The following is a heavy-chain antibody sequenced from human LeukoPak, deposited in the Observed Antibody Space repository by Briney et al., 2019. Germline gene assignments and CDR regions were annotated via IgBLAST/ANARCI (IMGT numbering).Heavy chain of an antibody. D-gene: IGHD3-22*01. V-gene: IGHV3-15*01. CDR2: IKSKTDGGTT. J-gene: IGHJ4*02. Sequence: PGGSLRLSCAASGFTFSNAWMSWVRQAPGKGLEWVGRIKSKTDGGTTDYAAPVKGRFTISRDDSKNTLYLQMNSLKTEDTAVYYCTFAMYYYDSSGYYYESDYWGQGTLVTVSS. CDR3: TFAMYYYDSSGYYYESDY. CDR1: GFTFSNAW.